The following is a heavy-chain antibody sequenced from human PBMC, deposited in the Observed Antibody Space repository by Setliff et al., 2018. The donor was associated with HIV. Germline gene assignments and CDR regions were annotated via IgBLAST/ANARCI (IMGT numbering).Heavy chain of an antibody. CDR2: MNPKSGNT. Sequence: ASVKVSCKASGYTFTNSDINWVRQAPGQGLEWMGWMNPKSGNTGYAQKFQGRVTTTIDRSTSTAYMELSSLRSDDTAVYYCARDLSTILTGCNYWGQGTLVTVSS. D-gene: IGHD3-9*01. CDR1: GYTFTNSD. J-gene: IGHJ4*02. V-gene: IGHV1-8*02. CDR3: ARDLSTILTGCNY.